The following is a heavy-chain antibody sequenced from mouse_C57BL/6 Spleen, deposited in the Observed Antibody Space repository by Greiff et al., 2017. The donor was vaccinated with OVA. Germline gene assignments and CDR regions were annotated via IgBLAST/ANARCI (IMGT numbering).Heavy chain of an antibody. V-gene: IGHV1-54*01. CDR3: AREAVGNYGSSPGDY. Sequence: QVQLKQSGAELVRPGTSVKVSCKASGYAFTNYLIEWVKQRPGQGLEWIGVINPGSGGTNYNEKFKGKATLTADKSSSTAYMQLSSLTSEDSAVYFCAREAVGNYGSSPGDYWGQGTTLTVSS. CDR2: INPGSGGT. J-gene: IGHJ2*01. CDR1: GYAFTNYL. D-gene: IGHD1-1*01.